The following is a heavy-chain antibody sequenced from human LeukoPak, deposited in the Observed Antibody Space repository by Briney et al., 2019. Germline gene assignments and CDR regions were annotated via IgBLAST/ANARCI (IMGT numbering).Heavy chain of an antibody. Sequence: SQTLSLTCTVSGGSISSGDYYWSWIRQPQGKGLEWIGYIFYSGSIYYNPSLKSRVTISVDTSKNQCSLRLSSVTAADTAVYHCARTYYWGAGSYYDSRDAFDIWGQGTMVTISS. CDR1: GGSISSGDYY. V-gene: IGHV4-30-4*01. D-gene: IGHD3-10*01. CDR2: IFYSGSI. J-gene: IGHJ3*02. CDR3: ARTYYWGAGSYYDSRDAFDI.